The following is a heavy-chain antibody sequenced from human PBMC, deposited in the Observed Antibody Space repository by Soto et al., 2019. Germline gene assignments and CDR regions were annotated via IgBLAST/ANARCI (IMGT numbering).Heavy chain of an antibody. J-gene: IGHJ4*02. CDR2: ISSTTNYI. V-gene: IGHV3-21*06. CDR3: ARESEDLTSNFDY. Sequence: GGSLRLSCAASGFTFSNYEMNWVRQAPGKGLEWVSSISSTTNYIYYGDSMKGRFTISRDNGKNSLYLEIHSLRAEDTAVYYCARESEDLTSNFDYWGQGTLVTVSS. CDR1: GFTFSNYE.